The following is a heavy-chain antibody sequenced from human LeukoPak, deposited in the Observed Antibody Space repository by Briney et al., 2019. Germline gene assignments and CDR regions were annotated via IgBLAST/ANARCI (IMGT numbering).Heavy chain of an antibody. J-gene: IGHJ4*02. CDR3: ARGVPHYGVSAFYYYDY. D-gene: IGHD3-16*01. Sequence: SETLSLTCTVSGASISSGGIFWSWIRQHPGKGLEWIGYIYYRGSTYYNPPLRSRATISVDTSKNQFPLNLTSVTAADTAVYFCARGVPHYGVSAFYYYDYWGQGTLVSVSS. CDR2: IYYRGST. CDR1: GASISSGGIF. V-gene: IGHV4-31*03.